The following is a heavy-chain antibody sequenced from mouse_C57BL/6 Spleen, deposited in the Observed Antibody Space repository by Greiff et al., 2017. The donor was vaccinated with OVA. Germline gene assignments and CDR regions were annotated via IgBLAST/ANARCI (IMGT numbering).Heavy chain of an antibody. J-gene: IGHJ3*01. CDR2: IYPGDGDT. V-gene: IGHV1-82*01. CDR1: GSAFSSSW. CDR3: ARSGITTAPWFSY. Sequence: QVQLQQSGPELVKPGASVKISCKASGSAFSSSWMNWVKQRPGQGLEWIGRIYPGDGDTNYNGKFKGKATLTADKSSSTAYMQLSILTSEDSAVYFCARSGITTAPWFSYWGQGTLVTVSA. D-gene: IGHD1-2*01.